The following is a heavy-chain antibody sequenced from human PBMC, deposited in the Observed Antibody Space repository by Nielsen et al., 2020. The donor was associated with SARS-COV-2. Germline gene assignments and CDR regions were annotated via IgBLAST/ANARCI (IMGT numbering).Heavy chain of an antibody. J-gene: IGHJ3*02. CDR2: IIPIFGTA. Sequence: WVRQAPGQGLEWMGGIIPIFGTANYAQKFQGRVTITADESTSTAYMGLSSLRSEDTAVYYCARSPYDYVWGSYGSYAFDIWGQGTMVTVSS. D-gene: IGHD3-16*01. V-gene: IGHV1-69*01. CDR3: ARSPYDYVWGSYGSYAFDI.